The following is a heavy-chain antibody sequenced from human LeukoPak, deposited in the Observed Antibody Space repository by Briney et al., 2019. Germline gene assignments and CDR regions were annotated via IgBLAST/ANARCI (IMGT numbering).Heavy chain of an antibody. Sequence: GGSLRLSCAASGFTFSSYAMHWVRQAPGKGLEYVSAISSNGGSTYYANSVKGRFTISRDNSKNTLYLQMGSLRAEDMDVYYCARERLITVGYYFDYWGQGTLVTVSS. CDR1: GFTFSSYA. CDR3: ARERLITVGYYFDY. D-gene: IGHD3-16*01. V-gene: IGHV3-64*01. J-gene: IGHJ4*02. CDR2: ISSNGGST.